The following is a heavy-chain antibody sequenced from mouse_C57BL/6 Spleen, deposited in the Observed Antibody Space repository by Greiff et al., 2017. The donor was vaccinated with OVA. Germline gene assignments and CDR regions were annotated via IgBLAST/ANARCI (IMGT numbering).Heavy chain of an antibody. CDR3: ARCGEYSNYVVTDYFDY. V-gene: IGHV1-81*01. Sequence: QVQLQQSGAELARPGASVKLSCKASGYTFTSYGISWVKQRTGQGLEWIGEIYPRSGNTYYNEKFKGKATLTADKSSSTAYMELRSLTSEDSAVYFCARCGEYSNYVVTDYFDYWGQGTTLTVSS. J-gene: IGHJ2*01. CDR2: IYPRSGNT. CDR1: GYTFTSYG. D-gene: IGHD2-5*01.